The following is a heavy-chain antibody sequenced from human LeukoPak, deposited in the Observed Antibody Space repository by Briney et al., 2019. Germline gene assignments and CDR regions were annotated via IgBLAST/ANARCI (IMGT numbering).Heavy chain of an antibody. CDR2: ISWNSGSI. CDR3: AKEGERQWLVPDAFDI. D-gene: IGHD6-19*01. J-gene: IGHJ3*02. Sequence: SLRLSCAASGFTFDDYAMHWVRQAPGKGLEWVSGISWNSGSIGYADSVKGRFTISRDNAKNSLYLQMNSLRAEDTALYYCAKEGERQWLVPDAFDIWGQGTMVTVSS. V-gene: IGHV3-9*01. CDR1: GFTFDDYA.